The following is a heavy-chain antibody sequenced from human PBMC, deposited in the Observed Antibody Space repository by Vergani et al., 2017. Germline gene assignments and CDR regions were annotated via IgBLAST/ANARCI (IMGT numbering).Heavy chain of an antibody. D-gene: IGHD6-19*01. J-gene: IGHJ6*02. Sequence: QVQLVESGGGVVQPGRSLRLSCAASGFTFSSYGMHWVRQAPGKGLEWVAVISYDGSNKYYADSVKGRFTISRDNSKNTLYLQMNSLRAEDTAVYYCAKDTLAGAGGMDVWGQGTTVTVSS. CDR2: ISYDGSNK. CDR3: AKDTLAGAGGMDV. V-gene: IGHV3-30*18. CDR1: GFTFSSYG.